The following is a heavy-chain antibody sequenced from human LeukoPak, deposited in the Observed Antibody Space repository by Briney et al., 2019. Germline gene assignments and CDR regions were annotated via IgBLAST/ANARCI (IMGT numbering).Heavy chain of an antibody. CDR2: ISGSGGGT. J-gene: IGHJ4*02. CDR3: AKDPTPMATITDFDY. Sequence: GGSLRLSCAASGFTFSSYAMSWVRQAPGKGLEWVSAISGSGGGTYYADSVKGRFTISRDNSKNTLYLQMNSLRAEDTAVYYCAKDPTPMATITDFDYWGQGTLVTVSS. CDR1: GFTFSSYA. V-gene: IGHV3-23*01. D-gene: IGHD5-24*01.